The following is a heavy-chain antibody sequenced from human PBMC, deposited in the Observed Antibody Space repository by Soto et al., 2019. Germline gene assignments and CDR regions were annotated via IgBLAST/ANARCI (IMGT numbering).Heavy chain of an antibody. V-gene: IGHV1-8*01. J-gene: IGHJ5*02. Sequence: GASLNVSCKASGYTNTRYDINWVRQTTGKGREWMGWMNPNSGNTGYAQKFQGRVTMTRNTSISTAYMELSSLRSEDTAVYYCARGSSWYSVVTATPRGNWFDPWGQGTLVTVSS. CDR3: ARGSSWYSVVTATPRGNWFDP. CDR2: MNPNSGNT. D-gene: IGHD2-21*02. CDR1: GYTNTRYD.